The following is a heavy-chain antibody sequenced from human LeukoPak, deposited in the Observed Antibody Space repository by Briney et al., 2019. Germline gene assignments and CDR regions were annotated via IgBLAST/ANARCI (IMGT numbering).Heavy chain of an antibody. Sequence: GGSLRLSCAASGFTFSSYEMNWVRQAPGKGLEWVSSISSSSSYIYYADSVKGRFTISRDNARKSLYLQMNSLRAEDTAVYYCVKSGYNRFDYWGQGALVTVSS. CDR1: GFTFSSYE. CDR3: VKSGYNRFDY. J-gene: IGHJ4*02. CDR2: ISSSSSYI. V-gene: IGHV3-21*04. D-gene: IGHD5-24*01.